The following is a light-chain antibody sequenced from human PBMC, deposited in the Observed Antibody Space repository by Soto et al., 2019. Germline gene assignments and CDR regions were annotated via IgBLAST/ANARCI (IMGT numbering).Light chain of an antibody. CDR1: QTVRNN. J-gene: IGKJ1*01. V-gene: IGKV3-15*01. CDR2: AAS. CDR3: QQYYNWQPR. Sequence: EFVLTQSPGPLALYVGERATLSCRASQTVRNNYLAWYQQKPGQAPRLLIYAASTRATGVPSRFSGSGSGTEFIFTISSLQSEDNALYYCQQYYNWQPRFGQGTKVDI.